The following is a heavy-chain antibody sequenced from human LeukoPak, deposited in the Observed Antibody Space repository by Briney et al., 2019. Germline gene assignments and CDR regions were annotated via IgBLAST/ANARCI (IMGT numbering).Heavy chain of an antibody. CDR1: GGSISSSRYY. J-gene: IGHJ6*02. V-gene: IGHV4-39*01. Sequence: SETLSLTCTVSGGSISSSRYYWGWIRQPPGKGLEGIVSIYYSGSTYYNPSLKSRFTISVDTSKNQFSLKLSSVTAADTAVYYCARRAYCSSTSCYYYYYYGMDVWGQGTTVTVSS. CDR3: ARRAYCSSTSCYYYYYYGMDV. CDR2: IYYSGST. D-gene: IGHD2-2*01.